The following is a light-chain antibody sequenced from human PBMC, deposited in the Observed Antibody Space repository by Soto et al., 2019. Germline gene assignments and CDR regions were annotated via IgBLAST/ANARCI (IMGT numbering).Light chain of an antibody. J-gene: IGLJ2*01. Sequence: QSALTQPASVSGSPGKSITISCTGTSSDVGAYNYVSWYQQHPGKAPKLMIFEVSDRPSGVSNRFSGSKSGNTASLTISGLQAEDEADYYCSSYTSSNTFVFGGGTKLTVL. V-gene: IGLV2-14*01. CDR2: EVS. CDR1: SSDVGAYNY. CDR3: SSYTSSNTFV.